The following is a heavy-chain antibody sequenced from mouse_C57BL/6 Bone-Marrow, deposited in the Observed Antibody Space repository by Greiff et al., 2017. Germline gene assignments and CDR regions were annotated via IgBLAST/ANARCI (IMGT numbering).Heavy chain of an antibody. CDR1: GYAFSSSW. CDR3: ARWGYYGSY. CDR2: IYPGDGDT. D-gene: IGHD1-2*01. V-gene: IGHV1-82*01. J-gene: IGHJ2*01. Sequence: VQLQQSGPELVKPGASVKISCEASGYAFSSSWMNWVKQRPGKGLEWIGRIYPGDGDTNYNGKFKGKATLTADKSSSTAYMQLSSLTSEDSAVYFCARWGYYGSYWGQGTTLTVSS.